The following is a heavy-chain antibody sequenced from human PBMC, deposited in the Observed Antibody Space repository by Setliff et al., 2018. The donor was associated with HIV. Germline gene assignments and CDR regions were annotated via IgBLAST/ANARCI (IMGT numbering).Heavy chain of an antibody. J-gene: IGHJ3*02. Sequence: ASVKVSCKASGYTFTAYYIHWVRQAPGQGLEWMGRIIPNSGATNYAQKFQGRVTMTRDTSISTAYMELSRLRSDDTAIYYCATKVYCTNGVCLDAFDIWGQGTMVTVSS. D-gene: IGHD2-8*01. CDR3: ATKVYCTNGVCLDAFDI. CDR2: IIPNSGAT. V-gene: IGHV1-2*06. CDR1: GYTFTAYY.